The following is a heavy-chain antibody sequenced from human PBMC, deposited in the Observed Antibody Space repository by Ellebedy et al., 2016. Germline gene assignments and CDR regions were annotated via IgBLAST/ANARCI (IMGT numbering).Heavy chain of an antibody. CDR3: ASLQDDSSGYWYFQH. Sequence: GSLRLXXTVSGGSISSSSYYWGWIRQPPGKGLEWIGSIYYSGSTYYNPSLKSRVTISVDTSKNQFSLKLSSVTAADTAVYYCASLQDDSSGYWYFQHWGQGTLVTVSS. V-gene: IGHV4-39*07. D-gene: IGHD3-22*01. CDR1: GGSISSSSYY. CDR2: IYYSGST. J-gene: IGHJ1*01.